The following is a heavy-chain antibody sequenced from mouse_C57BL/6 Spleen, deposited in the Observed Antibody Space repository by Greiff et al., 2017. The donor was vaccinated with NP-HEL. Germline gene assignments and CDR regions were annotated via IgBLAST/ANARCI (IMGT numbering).Heavy chain of an antibody. Sequence: LQESGAELVKPGASVKISCKASGYAFSSYWMNWVKQRPGKGLEWIGQIYPGDGDTNYNGKFKGKATLTADKSSSTAYMQLSSLTSEDSAVYFCARSGTAQVYYWGQGTTLTVSS. CDR1: GYAFSSYW. D-gene: IGHD3-2*02. CDR2: IYPGDGDT. V-gene: IGHV1-80*01. J-gene: IGHJ2*01. CDR3: ARSGTAQVYY.